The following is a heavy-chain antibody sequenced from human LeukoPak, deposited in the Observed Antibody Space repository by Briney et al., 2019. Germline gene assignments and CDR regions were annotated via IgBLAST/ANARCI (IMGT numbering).Heavy chain of an antibody. Sequence: GASVKVSCKASGHTFTSYGINWVRQATGQGLEWMGWMNPNSGNTGYAQKFRGRVTMTRDTSISTAYMELSSLRSEDTAVYYSAKAGIVATMNADWSDPWGQGTLVTVSS. V-gene: IGHV1-8*01. CDR3: AKAGIVATMNADWSDP. D-gene: IGHD5-12*01. J-gene: IGHJ5*02. CDR1: GHTFTSYG. CDR2: MNPNSGNT.